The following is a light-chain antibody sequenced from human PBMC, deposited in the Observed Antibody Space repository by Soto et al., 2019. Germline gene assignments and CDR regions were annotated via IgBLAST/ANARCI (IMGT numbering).Light chain of an antibody. V-gene: IGLV3-21*02. Sequence: SYELPQPPSVSVAPGQTARITCGGNNSGSKSVHWYQQKPGQAPVVVVYDDSDRPSGIPERFSGSNSGNTATLTISRVEAGDEADYYWQVWDTSSDHPVFGGGTKLTVL. CDR2: DDS. CDR3: QVWDTSSDHPV. CDR1: NSGSKS. J-gene: IGLJ3*02.